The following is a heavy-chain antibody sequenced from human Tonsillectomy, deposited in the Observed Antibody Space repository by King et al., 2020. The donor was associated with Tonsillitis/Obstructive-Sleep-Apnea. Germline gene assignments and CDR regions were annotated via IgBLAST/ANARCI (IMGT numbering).Heavy chain of an antibody. D-gene: IGHD3-10*01. CDR3: ARCRITLVRGIITLYYFDY. J-gene: IGHJ4*02. V-gene: IGHV3-11*01. Sequence: VQLVVSGGGLVKPGGSLRLSCAASGFTFSDYYMSWIRQAPGKGLEWLSYISSSGSTIYYADSVKGRFTISRDNAKNSLYLQMNSLRAEDTAVYYCARCRITLVRGIITLYYFDYWGQGTLVTVSS. CDR1: GFTFSDYY. CDR2: ISSSGSTI.